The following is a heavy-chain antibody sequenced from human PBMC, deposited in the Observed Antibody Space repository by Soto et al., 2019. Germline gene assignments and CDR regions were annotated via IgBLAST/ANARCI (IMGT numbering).Heavy chain of an antibody. D-gene: IGHD6-19*01. V-gene: IGHV3-15*01. CDR3: AIVSGSGWAFDY. CDR2: IKSKTDGGTT. CDR1: GFTFSNAR. Sequence: PGGSLRLSCAASGFTFSNARMSWVRQAPGKGLEWVGRIKSKTDGGTTDYAAPVKGRFTISRDDSKDTLYLQLNSLKTEDTAMYYCAIVSGSGWAFDYWGQGTLVTVSS. J-gene: IGHJ4*02.